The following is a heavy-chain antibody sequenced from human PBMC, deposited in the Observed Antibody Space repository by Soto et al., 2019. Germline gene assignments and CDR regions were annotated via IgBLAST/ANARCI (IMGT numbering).Heavy chain of an antibody. Sequence: SETLSLTCAVSGGSISSSNWWSWVRQPPGKGLEWIGEIYHSGSTNYNPSLKSRVTISVDKSKNQFSLKLSSVTAADTAVYYCATFSDSSSWYCFDYWGQGTLVTVSS. D-gene: IGHD6-13*01. CDR3: ATFSDSSSWYCFDY. CDR2: IYHSGST. V-gene: IGHV4-4*02. J-gene: IGHJ4*02. CDR1: GGSISSSNW.